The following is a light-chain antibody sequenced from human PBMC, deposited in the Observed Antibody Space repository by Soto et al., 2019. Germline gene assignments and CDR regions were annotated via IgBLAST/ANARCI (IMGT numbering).Light chain of an antibody. CDR2: DVN. CDR3: ASYTRTTTLV. Sequence: QSALTQPASVSGSPGQSITISCTGTISDIGGYNFISWYQHHPGKAPKLVIYDVNNRPSGISYRFSGSKSGNTASLTISGLQAEDEADYYCASYTRTTTLVFGGVTQLTVL. V-gene: IGLV2-14*01. J-gene: IGLJ7*01. CDR1: ISDIGGYNF.